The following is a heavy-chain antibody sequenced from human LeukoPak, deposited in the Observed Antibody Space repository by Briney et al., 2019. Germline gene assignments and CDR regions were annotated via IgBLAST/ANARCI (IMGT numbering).Heavy chain of an antibody. D-gene: IGHD4-23*01. CDR3: AKGPFAVGTPYYFDY. CDR1: GFTVNTNY. Sequence: GGSLRLSCAASGFTVNTNYMTWVRQAPGKGLEWVAVISYDGSHKNYADSVKGRFTISRDNSKNTLYLQMNSLRAEDTAVYYCAKGPFAVGTPYYFDYWGQGTLVTVSS. J-gene: IGHJ4*02. V-gene: IGHV3-30*18. CDR2: ISYDGSHK.